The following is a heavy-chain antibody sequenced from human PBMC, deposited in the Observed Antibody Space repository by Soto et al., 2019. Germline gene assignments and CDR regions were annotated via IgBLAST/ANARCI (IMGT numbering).Heavy chain of an antibody. CDR3: ATIAAADGIYYLHY. J-gene: IGHJ4*02. D-gene: IGHD6-13*01. CDR1: GGSISSGGYY. CDR2: IYYSGST. V-gene: IGHV4-31*03. Sequence: QVQLQESGPGLVKASQTLSLTCTVSGGSISSGGYYWSWIRQHPGKGLEWIGYIYYSGSTYYNPTIKSRLNMSVDTSKNEFSLNLSSVTAADTARYYCATIAAADGIYYLHYWGQGTLVTVSS.